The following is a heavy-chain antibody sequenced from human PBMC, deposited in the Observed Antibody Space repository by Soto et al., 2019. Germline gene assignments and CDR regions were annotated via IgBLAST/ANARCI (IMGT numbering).Heavy chain of an antibody. CDR2: MSGSGATT. CDR1: GFTFSTYA. Sequence: EVQLLESGGGFVQPGGSLRLSCAASGFTFSTYAMSWVRQSPGKGLEWVSAMSGSGATTHHADSVKGRFTISRDNSKNTLYLQLNSLRAEDTAVYFCAKGSSCTSVSRHLAPFEFWGQGTLVTVSS. D-gene: IGHD2-8*02. CDR3: AKGSSCTSVSRHLAPFEF. V-gene: IGHV3-23*01. J-gene: IGHJ4*02.